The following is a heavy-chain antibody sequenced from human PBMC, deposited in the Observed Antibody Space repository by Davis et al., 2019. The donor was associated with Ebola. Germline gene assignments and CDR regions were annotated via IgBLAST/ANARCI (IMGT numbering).Heavy chain of an antibody. CDR3: ARDRFGEWDFDY. Sequence: GESLKISCAASGFTFRSYDMHWVRQATGKGLEWVSAIGTAGGTYYPGSVKGRFTISRENAKNSLYLQMNSLRAGDTAVYYCARDRFGEWDFDYWGQGTLVTVSS. V-gene: IGHV3-13*01. J-gene: IGHJ4*02. CDR1: GFTFRSYD. D-gene: IGHD3-10*01. CDR2: IGTAGGT.